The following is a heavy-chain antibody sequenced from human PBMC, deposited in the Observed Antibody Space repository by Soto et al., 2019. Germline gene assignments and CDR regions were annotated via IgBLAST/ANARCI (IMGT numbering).Heavy chain of an antibody. J-gene: IGHJ4*02. D-gene: IGHD4-17*01. Sequence: GVSLRLSCTASGFTCSNYSMNWIRQAQGKGLEWVSFISYSTSTIYYADSVKGRFTISRDNAKNSLYLQMNSLRAEDTAVYYCTRRKGTTVTTPLDYWGQGTLVTVSS. CDR3: TRRKGTTVTTPLDY. CDR1: GFTCSNYS. CDR2: ISYSTSTI. V-gene: IGHV3-48*01.